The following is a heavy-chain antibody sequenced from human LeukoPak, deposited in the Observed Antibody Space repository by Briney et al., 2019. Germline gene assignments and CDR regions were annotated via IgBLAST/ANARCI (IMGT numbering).Heavy chain of an antibody. D-gene: IGHD1-26*01. Sequence: GASVKVSCKASGYSFTSYDINWVRQATGQGLEWLGWMNPNSGYTGYARKFQGRVTMTRDTSISTAYMELSSLRSEDTAVYYCARVVGAIDYWGQGTLVTVSS. CDR2: MNPNSGYT. V-gene: IGHV1-8*01. J-gene: IGHJ4*02. CDR3: ARVVGAIDY. CDR1: GYSFTSYD.